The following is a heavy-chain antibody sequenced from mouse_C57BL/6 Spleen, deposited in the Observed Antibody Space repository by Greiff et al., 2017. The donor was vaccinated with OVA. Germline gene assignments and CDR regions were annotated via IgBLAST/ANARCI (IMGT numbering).Heavy chain of an antibody. V-gene: IGHV1-53*01. Sequence: QVQLQQSGTELVKPGASVKLSCKASGYTFTSYWMHWVKQRPGQGLEWIGNINPSNGGTNYNEKFKSKATLTVDKSSSTAYMQLSSLTSEDSAVYYCARGTTVVAWYYFDYWGQGTTLTVSS. D-gene: IGHD1-1*01. CDR1: GYTFTSYW. J-gene: IGHJ2*01. CDR2: INPSNGGT. CDR3: ARGTTVVAWYYFDY.